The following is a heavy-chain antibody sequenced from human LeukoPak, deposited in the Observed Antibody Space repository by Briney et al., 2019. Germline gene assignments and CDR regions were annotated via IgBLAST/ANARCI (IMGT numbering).Heavy chain of an antibody. Sequence: GESLNISCKGSGYSFTSYWIGWVRQMPGKGLEWMGIIYPGDSDSRYSPSFQGQVTISANKSTSTAYLQWSSLKASDTAMYYCARHGVGEWWSLRAFDIWGQGTMVTVSS. V-gene: IGHV5-51*01. D-gene: IGHD2-15*01. CDR2: IYPGDSDS. CDR3: ARHGVGEWWSLRAFDI. J-gene: IGHJ3*02. CDR1: GYSFTSYW.